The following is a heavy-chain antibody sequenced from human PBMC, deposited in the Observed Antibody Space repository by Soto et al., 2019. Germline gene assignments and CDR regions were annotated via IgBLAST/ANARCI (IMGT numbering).Heavy chain of an antibody. V-gene: IGHV3-30*18. Sequence: PGGSLRLSCAASGLAFRSYWMHWVRQAPGKGLEWVAVISYDGSNKYYADSVKGRFTISRDNSKNTLYLQMDSLRAEDTAVYYCAKDENYDFPHYYYYYGMDVWGQGTTVTVSS. CDR1: GLAFRSYW. CDR2: ISYDGSNK. D-gene: IGHD3-3*01. CDR3: AKDENYDFPHYYYYYGMDV. J-gene: IGHJ6*02.